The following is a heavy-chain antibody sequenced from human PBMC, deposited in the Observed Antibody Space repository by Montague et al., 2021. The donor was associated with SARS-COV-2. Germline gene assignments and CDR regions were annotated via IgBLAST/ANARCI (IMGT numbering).Heavy chain of an antibody. D-gene: IGHD1-14*01. Sequence: SLRLSCAASGFTFSSHGMYWFRQPPGKGLEWVSEIHGRGDGTYYADSVKGRFTISRDNSKNTLYLQMNSLRVEDTAVYYCARDQNHGMDVWGQGTTVIVSS. V-gene: IGHV3-23*01. CDR3: ARDQNHGMDV. CDR1: GFTFSSHG. J-gene: IGHJ6*02. CDR2: IHGRGDGT.